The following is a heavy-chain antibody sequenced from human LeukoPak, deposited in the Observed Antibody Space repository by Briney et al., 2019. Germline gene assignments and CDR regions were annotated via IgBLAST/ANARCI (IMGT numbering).Heavy chain of an antibody. CDR3: AKGDRIVARDAFDI. CDR2: ISWDGGST. CDR1: GFTFDDYT. D-gene: IGHD6-6*01. V-gene: IGHV3-43*01. Sequence: GGSLRLSYAASGFTFDDYTMHWVRQAPGKGLEWVSLISWDGGSTHYADSVKGRFTISRDNSKNSLYLQMNSLRTEDTALYYCAKGDRIVARDAFDIWGQGTMVTVSS. J-gene: IGHJ3*02.